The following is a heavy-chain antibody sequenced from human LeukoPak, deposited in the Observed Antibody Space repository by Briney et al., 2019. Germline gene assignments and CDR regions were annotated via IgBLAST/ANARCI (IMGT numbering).Heavy chain of an antibody. V-gene: IGHV4-34*01. Sequence: SETLSLTCAVYGGSFSGYYWSWIRQPPGKGLEWIGEINHSGSTNYNPSLKSRVTISVDTSKNQFSLKLSSVTAADTAVYYCARRGAYGSGSWGQGTLVTVSS. J-gene: IGHJ4*02. CDR2: INHSGST. CDR3: ARRGAYGSGS. CDR1: GGSFSGYY. D-gene: IGHD3-10*01.